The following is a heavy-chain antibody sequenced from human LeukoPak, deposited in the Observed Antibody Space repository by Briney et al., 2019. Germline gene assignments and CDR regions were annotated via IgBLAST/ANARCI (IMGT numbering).Heavy chain of an antibody. V-gene: IGHV1-2*02. J-gene: IGHJ4*02. CDR3: AKIGVSGSYWDFDS. D-gene: IGHD1-26*01. CDR1: GYTFTDYF. Sequence: GASVKVSCKPSGYTFTDYFTHWVRQAPGQGLEWMGWIDPRDGGTKYAQKFRGRVTMTRDTSISTAYMELSSLRSDDTAIYYCAKIGVSGSYWDFDSWGQGTLVTVSS. CDR2: IDPRDGGT.